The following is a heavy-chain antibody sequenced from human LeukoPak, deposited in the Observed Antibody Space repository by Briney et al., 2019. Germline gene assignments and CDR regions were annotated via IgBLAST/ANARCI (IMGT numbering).Heavy chain of an antibody. V-gene: IGHV1-18*01. Sequence: ASVKVSCKASGYTFTSYGISWVRQAPGQGLEWMGWISAYNGNTNYAQKLQGRVTMTTDTSTSTAYMELRSLRSDDTAVYYCARVVRAVVVVAAYYFDYWGQGTLVTVSS. CDR2: ISAYNGNT. CDR3: ARVVRAVVVVAAYYFDY. CDR1: GYTFTSYG. J-gene: IGHJ4*02. D-gene: IGHD2-15*01.